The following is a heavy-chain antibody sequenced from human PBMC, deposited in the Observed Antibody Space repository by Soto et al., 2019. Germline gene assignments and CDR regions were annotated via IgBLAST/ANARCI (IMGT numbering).Heavy chain of an antibody. Sequence: EVQLLESGGGLVQPGVSLRLSCAASGFTFSSYAMSWVRQAPGKGLEWVSVISGSDDSTYYADSVKGRFTISRDNSKNTLYLPMNSLRAEDTAVYSCAKRSSSTTFDYWGQGTLVTVSS. CDR1: GFTFSSYA. CDR3: AKRSSSTTFDY. V-gene: IGHV3-23*01. CDR2: ISGSDDST. J-gene: IGHJ4*02. D-gene: IGHD6-6*01.